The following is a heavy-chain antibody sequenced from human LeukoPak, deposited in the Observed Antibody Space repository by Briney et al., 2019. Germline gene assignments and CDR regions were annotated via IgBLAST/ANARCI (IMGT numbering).Heavy chain of an antibody. Sequence: ASVKVSCKASGYTFTTYGISWVRQAPGQGLEWMGWINPNSGGTNYAQKFQGRVTMTRDTSISTAYMELSRLRSDDTAVYYCARGPHSSGWYGNDYWGQGTLVTVSS. J-gene: IGHJ4*02. CDR1: GYTFTTYG. CDR3: ARGPHSSGWYGNDY. V-gene: IGHV1-2*02. D-gene: IGHD6-19*01. CDR2: INPNSGGT.